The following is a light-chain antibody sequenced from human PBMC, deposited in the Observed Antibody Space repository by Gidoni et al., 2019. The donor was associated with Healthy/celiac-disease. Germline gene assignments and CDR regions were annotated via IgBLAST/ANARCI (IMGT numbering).Light chain of an antibody. CDR2: DAA. V-gene: IGKV1-5*01. Sequence: DIPLTQSPSTLSASVGDRVTITRPASQSISRWLAWYQKKPGKAPKLLIYDAASLESGVPARCSGSGSGTEFTLTISSLQPDDFATYYCQHPGTFGQGTKVEIK. CDR1: QSISRW. J-gene: IGKJ1*01. CDR3: QHPGT.